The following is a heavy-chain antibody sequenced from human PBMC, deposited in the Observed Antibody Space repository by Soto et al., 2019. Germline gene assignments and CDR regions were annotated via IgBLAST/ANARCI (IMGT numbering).Heavy chain of an antibody. V-gene: IGHV1-69*08. D-gene: IGHD3-22*01. J-gene: IGHJ6*02. CDR1: GGTFSSYT. CDR2: IIPILGIA. CDR3: ARDQAYDSSGPGGMDV. Sequence: QVQLVQSGAEVKKPGSSVKVSCKASGGTFSSYTISWVRQAPGQGLEWMGRIIPILGIANYAQKFQGRVTITADKSTSTAYTELSSLRSEDTAVYYCARDQAYDSSGPGGMDVWGQGTTVTVSS.